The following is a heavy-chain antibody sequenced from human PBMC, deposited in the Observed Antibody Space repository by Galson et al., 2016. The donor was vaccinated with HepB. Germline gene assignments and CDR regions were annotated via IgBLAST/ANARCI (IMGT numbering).Heavy chain of an antibody. CDR3: ARAAGHEYYFYGMEV. Sequence: TVSGGSISSSGYHWGWIRQPPGKGLEWIGNIYYTGSTYYNPSLESRLSMSVDTSKNQFALTLTSVTAADTAVYYCARAAGHEYYFYGMEVWGQGTTVTVSS. V-gene: IGHV4-39*01. J-gene: IGHJ6*02. CDR1: GGSISSSGYH. CDR2: IYYTGST. D-gene: IGHD6-13*01.